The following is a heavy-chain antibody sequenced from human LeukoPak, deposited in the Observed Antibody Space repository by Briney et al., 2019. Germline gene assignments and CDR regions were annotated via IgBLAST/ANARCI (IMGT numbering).Heavy chain of an antibody. CDR3: ARPPTTVVTPADY. Sequence: GGSLRLSCAASGFTFNNYWMTWVRQAPGKGLEWVANIKPDGSEKYYVDSVKGRFTISRDNAKNSLYLQMNSLRAEDTAVYYCARPPTTVVTPADYWGQGTLVTVSS. V-gene: IGHV3-7*01. J-gene: IGHJ4*02. CDR1: GFTFNNYW. CDR2: IKPDGSEK. D-gene: IGHD4-23*01.